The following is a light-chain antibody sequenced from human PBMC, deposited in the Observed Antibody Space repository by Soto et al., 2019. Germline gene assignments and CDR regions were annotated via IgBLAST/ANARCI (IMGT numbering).Light chain of an antibody. J-gene: IGKJ3*01. CDR1: QSVTNNF. V-gene: IGKV3-20*01. CDR3: QQYGAPLFT. CDR2: GAS. Sequence: IVLTQSPGTLSLSPGERATLSCGASQSVTNNFLAWYQQKPGQAPRLLIYGASSRATGVPDRFSGSGSGTDFTLNISRLEPGAFTVYSCQQYGAPLFTFGPGTKVDIK.